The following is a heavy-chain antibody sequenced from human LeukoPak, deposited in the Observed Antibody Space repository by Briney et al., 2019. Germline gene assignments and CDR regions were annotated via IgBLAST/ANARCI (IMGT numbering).Heavy chain of an antibody. CDR2: IIPIFGTA. J-gene: IGHJ3*02. CDR3: ARNNYYDSSGYPRGGAFDI. D-gene: IGHD3-22*01. CDR1: GGTFSSYA. Sequence: ASVKVSCKASGGTFSSYAISWVRQAPGQGLEWMGGIIPIFGTANYAQEFQGRVTITADESTSTAYMELSSLRSEDTAVYYCARNNYYDSSGYPRGGAFDIWGQGTMVTVSS. V-gene: IGHV1-69*01.